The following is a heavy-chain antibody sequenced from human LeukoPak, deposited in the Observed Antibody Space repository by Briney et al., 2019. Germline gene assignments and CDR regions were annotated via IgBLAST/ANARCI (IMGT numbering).Heavy chain of an antibody. CDR1: GYTLNSYG. CDR2: INTYSGDT. J-gene: IGHJ4*02. Sequence: ASVKISCKASGYTLNSYGVTWVRQAPGQGLEWLGWINTYSGDTNYAQKFQGRVTVTSDIIKNTINMDLRSLRPDDTAVYYCARVSRRFLDYWGQGSLVTVSS. D-gene: IGHD2-2*01. V-gene: IGHV1-18*01. CDR3: ARVSRRFLDY.